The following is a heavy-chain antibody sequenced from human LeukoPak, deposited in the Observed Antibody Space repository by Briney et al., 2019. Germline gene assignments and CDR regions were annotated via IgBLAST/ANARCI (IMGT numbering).Heavy chain of an antibody. J-gene: IGHJ4*02. V-gene: IGHV4-38-2*02. Sequence: SETLSLTCTVSGYSISGGYYWGWIRQPPGKGLEWIGSIYHSGSTYYNPSLKSRVTISVDTSKNQFSLKLSSVTAADTAVYYCARAIVVVAAINFDYWGQGTLVTVSS. CDR3: ARAIVVVAAINFDY. CDR1: GYSISGGYY. D-gene: IGHD2-15*01. CDR2: IYHSGST.